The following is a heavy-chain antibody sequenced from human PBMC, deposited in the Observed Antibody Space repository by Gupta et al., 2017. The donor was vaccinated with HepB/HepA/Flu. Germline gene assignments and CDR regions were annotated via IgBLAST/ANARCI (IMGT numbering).Heavy chain of an antibody. CDR3: AKDHHGDYGYAGY. D-gene: IGHD4-17*01. Sequence: QVQLVESGGGVVQPGRSLRLSCAASGFTFSSYGMHWVRQAPGKGLEWVAVISYDGSNKYYADSVKGRFTISRDNSKNTLYLQMNSLRAEDTAVYYCAKDHHGDYGYAGYWGQGTLVTVSS. J-gene: IGHJ4*02. V-gene: IGHV3-30*18. CDR2: ISYDGSNK. CDR1: GFTFSSYG.